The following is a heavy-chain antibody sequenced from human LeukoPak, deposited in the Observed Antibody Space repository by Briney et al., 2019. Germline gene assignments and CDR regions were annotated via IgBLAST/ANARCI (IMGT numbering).Heavy chain of an antibody. CDR3: ARGPHVVVPAAIARGGDY. V-gene: IGHV1-8*01. CDR1: GYIFTSYD. Sequence: GASVKVSCKASGYIFTSYDINWVRQATGQGLEWMGWMNPNSGNTGYAQKFQGRVTMTRNTSISTAYMELSSLRSEDTAVYYCARGPHVVVPAAIARGGDYWGQGTLVTVSS. J-gene: IGHJ4*02. D-gene: IGHD2-2*02. CDR2: MNPNSGNT.